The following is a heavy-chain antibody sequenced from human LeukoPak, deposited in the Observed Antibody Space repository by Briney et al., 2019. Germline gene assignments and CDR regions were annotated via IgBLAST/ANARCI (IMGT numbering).Heavy chain of an antibody. J-gene: IGHJ4*02. CDR1: GFTFSSYW. CDR2: INSDGSST. CDR3: AREVNYDILTGSN. Sequence: GGSLRLSRAASGFTFSSYWMHWVRQAPGKGLVWVSRINSDGSSTSYADSVKGRFTISRDNAKNTLYLQMNSLRAEDTAVYYCAREVNYDILTGSNWGQGTLVTVSS. D-gene: IGHD3-9*01. V-gene: IGHV3-74*01.